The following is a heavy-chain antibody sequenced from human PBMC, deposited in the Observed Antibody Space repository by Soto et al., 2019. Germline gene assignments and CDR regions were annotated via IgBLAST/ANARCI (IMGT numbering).Heavy chain of an antibody. J-gene: IGHJ4*02. D-gene: IGHD2-15*01. V-gene: IGHV2-5*02. CDR2: IYWDDDK. CDR1: GFSLSNIRVA. CDR3: XXXLVDXLGYYFDY. Sequence: QITLKESGPTLVKPTQTLTLTCSFSGFSLSNIRVAVGWVRQPPGEALEWLALIYWDDDKRYSPSLKTRLTXXXXXXXXXXXXXXXXXXXXXXXXXXXXXXLVDXLGYYFDYWGQGTLVTVSS.